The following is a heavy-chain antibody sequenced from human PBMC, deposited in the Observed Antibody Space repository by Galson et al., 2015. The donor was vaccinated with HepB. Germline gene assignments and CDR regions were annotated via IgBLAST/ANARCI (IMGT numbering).Heavy chain of an antibody. J-gene: IGHJ4*02. CDR1: GFTFSSYA. V-gene: IGHV3-30*04. CDR3: ASHTVTAFDY. Sequence: SLRLSCAASGFTFSSYAMHWVRQAPGKGLEWVAVISYDGSNKYYADSVKGRFTISRDNSKNTLYLQMNSLRAEDTAVYYCASHTVTAFDYWGQGTLVTVSS. D-gene: IGHD4-17*01. CDR2: ISYDGSNK.